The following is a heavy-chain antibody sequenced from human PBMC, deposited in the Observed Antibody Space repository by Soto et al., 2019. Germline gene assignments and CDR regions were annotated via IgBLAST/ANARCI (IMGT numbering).Heavy chain of an antibody. CDR1: GFTFSTYT. Sequence: PGGSLRLSCSASGFTFSTYTMHWVRHAPGKGLEYVSAISSNGGITYYADSVQGRFTISRDDSANTLYLQMGSLRPEDTAVFYCVKALRIEVVTTDAFDIWGQGTMVTVSS. CDR3: VKALRIEVVTTDAFDI. D-gene: IGHD3-22*01. V-gene: IGHV3-64D*06. CDR2: ISSNGGIT. J-gene: IGHJ3*02.